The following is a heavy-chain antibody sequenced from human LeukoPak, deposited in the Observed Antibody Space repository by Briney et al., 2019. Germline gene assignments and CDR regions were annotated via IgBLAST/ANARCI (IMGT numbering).Heavy chain of an antibody. V-gene: IGHV4-59*01. J-gene: IGHJ4*02. Sequence: SETLSLTCTVSGGSISNYYWSWIRQPPGKGLEWIGNIYYSGSTNYNPSLKSRVTISVDTSKNQFSLKLSSVTAADTAVYYCARAGGSGSYSYWGQGTLVTVSS. CDR1: GGSISNYY. CDR3: ARAGGSGSYSY. D-gene: IGHD1-26*01. CDR2: IYYSGST.